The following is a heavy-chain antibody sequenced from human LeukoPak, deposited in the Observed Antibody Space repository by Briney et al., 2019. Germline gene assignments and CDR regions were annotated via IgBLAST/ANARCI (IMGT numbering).Heavy chain of an antibody. J-gene: IGHJ5*02. Sequence: SETLSLTCTVSGGSVSSASNYWSWLRQPPGKELEWIGYIYYSGSTNYNPSLKSRVTISVDTSKNQFSLKLSSVTAADTAVYYCARDNVRNCSGGSCYFNWFDPWGPGTLVTVSS. V-gene: IGHV4-61*01. CDR3: ARDNVRNCSGGSCYFNWFDP. D-gene: IGHD2-15*01. CDR2: IYYSGST. CDR1: GGSVSSASNY.